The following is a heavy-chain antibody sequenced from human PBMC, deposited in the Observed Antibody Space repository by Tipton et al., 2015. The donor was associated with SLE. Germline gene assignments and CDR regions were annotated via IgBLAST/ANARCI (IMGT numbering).Heavy chain of an antibody. V-gene: IGHV4-39*07. CDR3: ARHGEGNWNRPYYFDY. CDR2: IYYSGKI. CDR1: GGSISSSNSY. D-gene: IGHD1-20*01. J-gene: IGHJ4*02. Sequence: TLSLTCTVSGGSISSSNSYWGWIRQSPGKGLEWIGSIYYSGKIYYNPSLKSRVTISADTSKNQFSLKLSSVTAADTAVYYCARHGEGNWNRPYYFDYWGQGTLVTVSS.